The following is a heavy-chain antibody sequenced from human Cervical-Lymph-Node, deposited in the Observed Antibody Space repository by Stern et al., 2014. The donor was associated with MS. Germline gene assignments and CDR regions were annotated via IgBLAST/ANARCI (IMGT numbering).Heavy chain of an antibody. V-gene: IGHV3-9*01. Sequence: EVQLVESGGGLVQPGRSLRLSCAASGFTFDDYDMHWVRQVPGQGLEWVSSISWNSGSIGYAASVKGRLTIPRDNARNSLYLQMNRLSAEDTALYYCAKDYSSSESYYGYGLDVWGQGTTVTVS. D-gene: IGHD1-26*01. CDR3: AKDYSSSESYYGYGLDV. CDR2: ISWNSGSI. J-gene: IGHJ6*02. CDR1: GFTFDDYD.